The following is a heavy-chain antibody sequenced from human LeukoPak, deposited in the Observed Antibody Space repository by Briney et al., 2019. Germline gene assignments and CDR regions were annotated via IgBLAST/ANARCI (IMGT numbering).Heavy chain of an antibody. V-gene: IGHV3-30*02. CDR1: GFIFSTYG. Sequence: GGSLRLSCAASGFIFSTYGMHWVRQAPGKGLEWVAFIRSDGSDKSYAGSVMGRFTISRDNSKNTLYLQMNSLRAEDTAVYYCARAQTRTLGYFDYWGQGTLVTVSS. CDR2: IRSDGSDK. CDR3: ARAQTRTLGYFDY. J-gene: IGHJ4*02. D-gene: IGHD2-2*01.